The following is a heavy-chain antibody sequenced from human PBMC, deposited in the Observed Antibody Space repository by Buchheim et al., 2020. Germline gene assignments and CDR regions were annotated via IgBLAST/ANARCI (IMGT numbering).Heavy chain of an antibody. J-gene: IGHJ2*01. CDR1: GFTFSDYY. Sequence: QVQLVESGGGLVKPGGSLRLSCAASGFTFSDYYMSWIRQAPGKGLEWVSYISRTSSHTNYADSVKGRFTVSRDNTKNSLYLQMNSLRAEDTAVYYCARDDPDCSGTSCYTPFWYFDIWGRGTL. V-gene: IGHV3-11*05. CDR2: ISRTSSHT. D-gene: IGHD2-2*02. CDR3: ARDDPDCSGTSCYTPFWYFDI.